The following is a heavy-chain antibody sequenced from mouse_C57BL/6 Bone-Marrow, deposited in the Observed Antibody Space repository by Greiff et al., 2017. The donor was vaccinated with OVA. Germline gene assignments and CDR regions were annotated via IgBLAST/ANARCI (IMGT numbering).Heavy chain of an antibody. CDR1: GYAFSSSW. J-gene: IGHJ3*01. CDR3: ARRGLGEFAY. D-gene: IGHD4-1*01. V-gene: IGHV1-82*01. Sequence: VQLQQSGPELVKPGASVKISCKASGYAFSSSWMNWVKQRPGKGLEWIGRIYPGDGDTNYNGKFKGKATLTADKSSSTAYMQLSSLTSEDSAVYFCARRGLGEFAYWGQGTLVTVSA. CDR2: IYPGDGDT.